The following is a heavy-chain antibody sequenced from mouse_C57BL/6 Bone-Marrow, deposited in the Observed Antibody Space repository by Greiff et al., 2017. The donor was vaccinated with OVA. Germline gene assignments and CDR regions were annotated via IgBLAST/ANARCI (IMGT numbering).Heavy chain of an antibody. CDR3: ARQLTGVY. J-gene: IGHJ4*01. V-gene: IGHV5-6*01. CDR1: GFTFSSYG. CDR2: ISSGGSYT. Sequence: VKVVESGGDLVKPGGSLKLSCAASGFTFSSYGMSWVRQTPDKRLEWVATISSGGSYTYYPDSVKGRFTISRDSAKNTLYLQMSSLKSEDTAMYYCARQLTGVYWGQGTSVTVSS.